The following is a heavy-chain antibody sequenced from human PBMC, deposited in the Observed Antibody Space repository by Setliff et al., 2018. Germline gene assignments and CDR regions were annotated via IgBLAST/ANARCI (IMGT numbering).Heavy chain of an antibody. J-gene: IGHJ4*02. V-gene: IGHV4-61*02. D-gene: IGHD3-22*01. CDR1: GDSISSGIYH. CDR2: IYVSTGST. CDR3: ASQGIVDFFDY. Sequence: KASETLSLTCTVSGDSISSGIYHWSWIRQSAGKGLEWIGRIYVSTGSTNYSPSLKSRVSISVDRSKNQFSLKLSSVTAADTAVYYCASQGIVDFFDYWGQGTLVTVSS.